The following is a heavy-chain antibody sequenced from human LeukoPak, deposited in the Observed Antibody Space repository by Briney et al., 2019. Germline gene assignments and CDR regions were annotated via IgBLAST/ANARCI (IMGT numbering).Heavy chain of an antibody. CDR1: GFTFSSYW. J-gene: IGHJ6*02. Sequence: GGSLRLSCAASGFTFSSYWMSWVRQAPGKGLEWVANIKQDGSEKYYVDSVKGRFIISRDNAKNSLYLQMNSLRAEDTAVYYCARDYGDPYYYYGMDVWGQGTTVTVSS. D-gene: IGHD4-17*01. CDR3: ARDYGDPYYYYGMDV. CDR2: IKQDGSEK. V-gene: IGHV3-7*01.